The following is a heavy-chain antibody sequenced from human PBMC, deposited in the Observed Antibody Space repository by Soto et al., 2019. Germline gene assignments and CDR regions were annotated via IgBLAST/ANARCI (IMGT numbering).Heavy chain of an antibody. CDR2: ISGSGGST. CDR1: RFTFSSYA. CDR3: ANGGRAARKFYFDY. D-gene: IGHD1-26*01. Sequence: PGGSLRLSCAASRFTFSSYAMSWVRQAPGKGLEWVSAISGSGGSTYYADSVKGRFTISRDNSKNTLYLQMNSLRAEDTAVYYCANGGRAARKFYFDYWGQGTLVTVSS. J-gene: IGHJ4*02. V-gene: IGHV3-23*01.